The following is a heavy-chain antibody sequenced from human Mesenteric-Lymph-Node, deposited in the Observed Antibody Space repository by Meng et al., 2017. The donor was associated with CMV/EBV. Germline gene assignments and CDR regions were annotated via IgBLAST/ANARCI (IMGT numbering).Heavy chain of an antibody. CDR2: ISATSTYV. Sequence: GESLKISCAASGFNFSTYNMDWVRQAPGKGLEWVSSISATSTYVYYVDSVKGRFTISRDNAKNSLYLHMSSLRAEDTAVYYCARERGALLWFGETSDMDVWGQGTTVTVSS. V-gene: IGHV3-21*06. CDR1: GFNFSTYN. D-gene: IGHD3-10*01. CDR3: ARERGALLWFGETSDMDV. J-gene: IGHJ6*02.